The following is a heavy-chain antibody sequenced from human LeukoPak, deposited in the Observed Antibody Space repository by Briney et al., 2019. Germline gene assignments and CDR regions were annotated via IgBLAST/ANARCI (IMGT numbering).Heavy chain of an antibody. CDR2: ISGDGGAT. CDR1: GFTFSDYY. V-gene: IGHV3-23*01. Sequence: GGSLRLSCAASGFTFSDYYMSWIRQAPGKGLEWVAIISGDGGATVYPDSVKGRFTISRDSSKSTVFLQMNSLRDDDTAVYYCAKGMGAHCDGGCHSRILDHWGQGTLVTVSS. CDR3: AKGMGAHCDGGCHSRILDH. J-gene: IGHJ4*02. D-gene: IGHD2-21*02.